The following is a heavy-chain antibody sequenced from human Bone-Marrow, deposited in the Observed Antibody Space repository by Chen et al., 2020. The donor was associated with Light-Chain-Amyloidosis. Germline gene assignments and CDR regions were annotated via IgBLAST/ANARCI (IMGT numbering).Heavy chain of an antibody. Sequence: EVQLVESGGGLVQPGGSLRLSCSASGCAFSNYGMNWVRQAPGKGLEWISYISGSSSAISYADSVNGRFTISRDNAKNSLSLQMNSLRAEDTAIYYCARRSYGGPDRWGQGTLVTVSS. V-gene: IGHV3-48*01. CDR3: ARRSYGGPDR. CDR2: ISGSSSAI. CDR1: GCAFSNYG. J-gene: IGHJ5*02. D-gene: IGHD4-17*01.